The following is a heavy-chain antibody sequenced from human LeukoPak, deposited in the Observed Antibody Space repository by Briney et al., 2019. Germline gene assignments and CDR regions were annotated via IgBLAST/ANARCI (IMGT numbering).Heavy chain of an antibody. J-gene: IGHJ6*03. CDR1: GFTFSSYG. Sequence: GGSLRLSCAASGFTFSSYGMHWVRQAPGKGLEWVAFIRYDGSNKYYADSVKGRFTISRDNSKNTLYLQMNSLRAEDTAVYYCAKEGLSRTKAPYYYYYYMDVWGKGTTVTVSS. D-gene: IGHD2-2*01. CDR2: IRYDGSNK. V-gene: IGHV3-30*02. CDR3: AKEGLSRTKAPYYYYYYMDV.